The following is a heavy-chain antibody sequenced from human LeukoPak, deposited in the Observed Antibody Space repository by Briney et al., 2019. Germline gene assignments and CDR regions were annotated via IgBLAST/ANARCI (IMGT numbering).Heavy chain of an antibody. CDR3: AKAIGARYYIDY. D-gene: IGHD6-6*01. J-gene: IGHJ4*02. CDR2: ISGGGGSI. Sequence: PGGSLRLSCAASEFTFGSYAINWVRQAPGKGLEWVSAISGGGGSIYYADSVKGRFTISRDNSKNTLFLQMNSLRAEDTAVYYCAKAIGARYYIDYWGQGTLVTVSS. CDR1: EFTFGSYA. V-gene: IGHV3-23*01.